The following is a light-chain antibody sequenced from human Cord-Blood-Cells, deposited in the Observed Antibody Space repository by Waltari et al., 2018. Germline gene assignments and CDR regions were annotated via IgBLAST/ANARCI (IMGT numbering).Light chain of an antibody. Sequence: DIQMTQSPSTLSASVGDRVTITCRASQSISSWLAWYQQKPGKAPKLLIDDASSLESGVPSRFSGSGSGTEFTLTLSSLQPDDFATDYCQQYNSYSYTFGQGTKLEIK. CDR1: QSISSW. V-gene: IGKV1-5*01. CDR2: DAS. CDR3: QQYNSYSYT. J-gene: IGKJ2*01.